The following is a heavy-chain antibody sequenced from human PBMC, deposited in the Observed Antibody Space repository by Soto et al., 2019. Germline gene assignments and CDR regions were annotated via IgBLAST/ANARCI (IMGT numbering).Heavy chain of an antibody. CDR2: ISYDGSDK. V-gene: IGHV3-30*18. CDR1: GFTFSSYA. Sequence: QVQLVESGGGVVHPGRSLRLSCAASGFTFSSYAMHWVRQAPGKGLEWVAAISYDGSDKYYAEFVKGRFTISRDTSKNTLYLQMDSLRTEDTAVYYCAKPAPDIVVVPYGVFDYWCHGTLVTVAS. J-gene: IGHJ4*01. CDR3: AKPAPDIVVVPYGVFDY. D-gene: IGHD2-2*01.